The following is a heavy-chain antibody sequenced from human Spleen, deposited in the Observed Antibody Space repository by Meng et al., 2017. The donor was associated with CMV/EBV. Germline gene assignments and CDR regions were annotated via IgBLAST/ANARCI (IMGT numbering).Heavy chain of an antibody. D-gene: IGHD4-11*01. J-gene: IGHJ6*02. V-gene: IGHV3-66*02. CDR2: IYSGGNT. Sequence: GGSLRLSGAASGLTVSSNYMNWVRQAPGKGLEWVSVIYSGGNTFYADSVKGRFTISRDNSKNTLYLQMNSLRAEDTAVYYCARDYLIPVTYDYYGMDVWGQGTPVTVSS. CDR3: ARDYLIPVTYDYYGMDV. CDR1: GLTVSSNY.